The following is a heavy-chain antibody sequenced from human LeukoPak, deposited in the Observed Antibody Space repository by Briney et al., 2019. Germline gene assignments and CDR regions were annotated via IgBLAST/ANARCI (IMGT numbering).Heavy chain of an antibody. V-gene: IGHV5-51*01. J-gene: IGHJ4*02. CDR3: ARPVRYDTYYFDY. CDR1: GYSFTSYW. D-gene: IGHD3-22*01. CDR2: IYPGDFDT. Sequence: GESLKISCKGSGYSFTSYWIGWVRQMPGKGLEWMGIIYPGDFDTRYSPSFQGQVTISADKSISTAYLQWSSLKASDTAMYYCARPVRYDTYYFDYWGQGTLVTVSS.